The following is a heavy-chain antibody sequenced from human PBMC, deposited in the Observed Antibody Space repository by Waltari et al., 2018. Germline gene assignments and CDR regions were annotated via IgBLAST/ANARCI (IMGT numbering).Heavy chain of an antibody. CDR3: ARAGYYDSSGYYYYEYFQH. D-gene: IGHD3-22*01. CDR2: ISSSGSTI. Sequence: EVQLVESGGGLVQPGGSLRLSCADSGFTFCRYEMHWVRQAPGPGREWVSYISSSGSTIYYADSVKGRFTISRDNAKNSLYLQMNSLRAEDTAVYYCARAGYYDSSGYYYYEYFQHWGQGTLVTVSS. CDR1: GFTFCRYE. J-gene: IGHJ1*01. V-gene: IGHV3-48*03.